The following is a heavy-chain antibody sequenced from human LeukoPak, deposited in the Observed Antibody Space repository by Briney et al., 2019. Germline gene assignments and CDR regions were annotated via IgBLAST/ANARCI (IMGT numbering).Heavy chain of an antibody. CDR1: GGSISRYI. J-gene: IGHJ4*02. Sequence: SETLSLTCGVSGGSISRYIWSWIRQPPGKGLEWIGYIYTSGSTDYNPSLKSRVTISVDRSKKQFSLKLSPVTAADTAFYYCARQPGTGGINLWGQGTLVTVSS. V-gene: IGHV4-4*09. D-gene: IGHD1-1*01. CDR3: ARQPGTGGINL. CDR2: IYTSGST.